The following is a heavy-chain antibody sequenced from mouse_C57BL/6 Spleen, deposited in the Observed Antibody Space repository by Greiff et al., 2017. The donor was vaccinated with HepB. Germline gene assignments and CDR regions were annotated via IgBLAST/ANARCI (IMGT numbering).Heavy chain of an antibody. Sequence: EVKLQESGAELVRPGASVKLSCTASGFNIKDDYMHWVKQRPEQGLEWIGWIDPENGDTEYASKFQGKATITADTSSNTAYLQLSSLTSEDTAVYYCTTWDGNYPSYWGQGTTLTVSS. CDR2: IDPENGDT. V-gene: IGHV14-4*01. J-gene: IGHJ2*01. CDR3: TTWDGNYPSY. D-gene: IGHD2-1*01. CDR1: GFNIKDDY.